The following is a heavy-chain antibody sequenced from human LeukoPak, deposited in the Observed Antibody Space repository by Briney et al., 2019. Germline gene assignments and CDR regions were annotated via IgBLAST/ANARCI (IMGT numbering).Heavy chain of an antibody. Sequence: GGSLRLSCAASGFTFSTYSMNWVRQAPGKGLEWVSSISSSSTYIYYADSVKGRFTISRDNAKNSLYLQMNSLRAEDTAVYYCARAKRNGFDIWGQGTMVTVSS. CDR1: GFTFSTYS. CDR2: ISSSSTYI. CDR3: ARAKRNGFDI. J-gene: IGHJ3*02. V-gene: IGHV3-21*01.